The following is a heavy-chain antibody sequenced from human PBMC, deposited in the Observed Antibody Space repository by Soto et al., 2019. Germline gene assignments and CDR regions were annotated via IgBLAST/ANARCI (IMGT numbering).Heavy chain of an antibody. D-gene: IGHD4-17*01. CDR1: GGTFSSYA. Sequence: SVKVSCKASGGTFSSYAISWVRQAPGQGLEWMGGIIPIFGTANYAQKFQGRVTITADESTSTAYMELSSLRSEDTAVYYCAGETTVYNDAFDIWGQGTMVTVSS. CDR2: IIPIFGTA. CDR3: AGETTVYNDAFDI. J-gene: IGHJ3*02. V-gene: IGHV1-69*13.